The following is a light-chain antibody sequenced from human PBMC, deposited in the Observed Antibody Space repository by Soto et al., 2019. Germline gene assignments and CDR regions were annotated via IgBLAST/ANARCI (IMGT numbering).Light chain of an antibody. CDR2: DAS. V-gene: IGKV1-33*01. CDR3: QQYDNLPPFT. CDR1: QDISNY. J-gene: IGKJ3*01. Sequence: DIQMTQSPSSLSASVGDRVTITCQASQDISNYLNWYKQKPGKAPKLLIYDASNLEKGVPSRFSGSGSETDFPFTISSLQPEDIATYYCQQYDNLPPFTFGPGTKVDIK.